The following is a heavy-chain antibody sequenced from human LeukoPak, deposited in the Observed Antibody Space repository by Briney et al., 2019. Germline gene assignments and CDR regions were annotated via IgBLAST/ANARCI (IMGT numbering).Heavy chain of an antibody. V-gene: IGHV1-69*13. CDR3: ASLPAYYYYGMDV. Sequence: SVKVSCKASGGTFSSYAISWVRQAPGQGLEWMGGIIPIFGTANYAQKFQGRVTITADESTSTAYMELSSLRSEDTAVYYCASLPAYYYYGMDVWGQGTTVTVPS. CDR2: IIPIFGTA. CDR1: GGTFSSYA. J-gene: IGHJ6*02.